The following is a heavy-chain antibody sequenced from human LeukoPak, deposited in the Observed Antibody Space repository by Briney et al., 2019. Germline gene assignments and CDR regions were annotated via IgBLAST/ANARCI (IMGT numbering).Heavy chain of an antibody. V-gene: IGHV3-11*04. J-gene: IGHJ4*02. D-gene: IGHD6-19*01. CDR2: ISSSGNST. Sequence: GGSLRLSCAASGFTFSDYYMSWIRQAPGKGLEWVSYISSSGNSTYYSDSVKGRFTISRDNAKNSLFLQMKSLRAEDTAVYYCARFLSGYSSGWTSFDCWGQGTLVTVAS. CDR3: ARFLSGYSSGWTSFDC. CDR1: GFTFSDYY.